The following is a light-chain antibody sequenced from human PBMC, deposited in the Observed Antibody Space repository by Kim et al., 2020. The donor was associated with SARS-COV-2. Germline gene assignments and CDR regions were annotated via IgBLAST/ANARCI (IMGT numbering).Light chain of an antibody. J-gene: IGLJ3*02. Sequence: SYELTQPLSVSVALGQTARITCGGNNIGSKNVHWYQQKPGQAPVLVIYRDSNRPSGIPERFSGSNSGNTATLTISRAQAGDEADYYCQVWDSRTPWVCGG. CDR1: NIGSKN. CDR3: QVWDSRTPWV. V-gene: IGLV3-9*01. CDR2: RDS.